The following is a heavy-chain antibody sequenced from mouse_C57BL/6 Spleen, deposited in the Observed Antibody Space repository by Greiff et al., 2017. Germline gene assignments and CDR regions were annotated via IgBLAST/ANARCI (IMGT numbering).Heavy chain of an antibody. V-gene: IGHV5-9*01. D-gene: IGHD1-1*01. CDR3: ARQGYYGSYYFDY. CDR2: ISGGGGNT. J-gene: IGHJ2*01. CDR1: GFTFSSYT. Sequence: EVKLMESGGGLVKPGGSLKLSCAASGFTFSSYTMSWVRQTPEKRLEWVATISGGGGNTYYPDSVKGRFTISRDNAKNTLYLQMSSLRSEDTALYYCARQGYYGSYYFDYWGQGTTLTVSS.